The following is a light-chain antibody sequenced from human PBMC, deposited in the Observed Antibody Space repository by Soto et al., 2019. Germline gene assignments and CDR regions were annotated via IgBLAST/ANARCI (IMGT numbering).Light chain of an antibody. V-gene: IGLV2-23*02. CDR3: CEYAGSR. J-gene: IGLJ2*01. CDR1: SSDVGSYNL. CDR2: EVS. Sequence: QSALTQPASVSGSPGQSITISCTGTSSDVGSYNLVSWYQQHPGKAPKLMIYEVSKRPSGVSNRFSGSKSGNTASLTISGLQAEDEADYYCCEYAGSRLGGGTKVTVL.